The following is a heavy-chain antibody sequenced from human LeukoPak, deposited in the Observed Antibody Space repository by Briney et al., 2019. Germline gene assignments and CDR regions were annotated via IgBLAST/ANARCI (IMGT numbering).Heavy chain of an antibody. CDR3: VRDTSYCSGGRCFATYSFDY. D-gene: IGHD2-15*01. J-gene: IGHJ4*02. CDR2: ISSTGGST. Sequence: PGGSLRLSCSASGFTFSNYAMHWVRQAPGKGLECISTISSTGGSTYYADSVKGRFTISRDNSKNTLYLQMSSLRAEDTAVYYRVRDTSYCSGGRCFATYSFDYWGQGTRVTVSS. CDR1: GFTFSNYA. V-gene: IGHV3-64D*09.